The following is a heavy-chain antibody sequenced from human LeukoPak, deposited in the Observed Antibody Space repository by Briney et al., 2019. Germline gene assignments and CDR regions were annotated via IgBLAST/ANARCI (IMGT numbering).Heavy chain of an antibody. CDR1: GYTFTGYY. CDR3: ARVRGFGVVIPLFDY. CDR2: INPNSGGT. D-gene: IGHD3-3*01. V-gene: IGHV1-2*02. J-gene: IGHJ4*02. Sequence: ASVKVSCKASGYTFTGYYMHWVRQAPGQGLEWMGWINPNSGGTNYAQKFQGRVTMTRDTSISTAYMELSRLRSDDTAVYYCARVRGFGVVIPLFDYWGQGTLVTVSS.